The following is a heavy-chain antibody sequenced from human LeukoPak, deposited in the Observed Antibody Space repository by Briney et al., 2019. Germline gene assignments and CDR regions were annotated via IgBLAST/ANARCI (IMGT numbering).Heavy chain of an antibody. CDR1: GGTFSSYA. Sequence: SVKVSCKASGGTFSSYAISWVRQAPRQGVEWMGRINPIFGTANYAQKFQGSVTITADKSPSTAYMELSSLRSEDTAVYCCARDQPLIVPAASNLFDYWGQGTLVTVSS. CDR2: INPIFGTA. J-gene: IGHJ4*02. CDR3: ARDQPLIVPAASNLFDY. D-gene: IGHD2-2*01. V-gene: IGHV1-69*06.